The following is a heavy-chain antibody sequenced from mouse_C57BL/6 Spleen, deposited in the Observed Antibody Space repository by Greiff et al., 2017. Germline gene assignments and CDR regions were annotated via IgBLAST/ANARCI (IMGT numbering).Heavy chain of an antibody. J-gene: IGHJ2*01. CDR2: INPNNGGT. CDR3: ARSGLWLRQNYFDY. CDR1: GYTFTDYY. V-gene: IGHV1-26*01. D-gene: IGHD2-2*01. Sequence: EVQLQQSGPELVKPGASVKISCKASGYTFTDYYMNWVKQSHGKSLEWIGDINPNNGGTSYNQKFKGKATLTVDKSSSTAYMELRSLTSEDSAVYYCARSGLWLRQNYFDYWGQGTTLTVSS.